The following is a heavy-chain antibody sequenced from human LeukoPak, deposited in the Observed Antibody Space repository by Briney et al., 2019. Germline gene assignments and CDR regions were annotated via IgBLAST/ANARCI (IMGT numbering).Heavy chain of an antibody. D-gene: IGHD1-1*01. J-gene: IGHJ5*02. CDR2: ISSSSSYI. V-gene: IGHV3-21*01. CDR1: GFTFSSYS. CDR3: ARERTTGTTANWFDP. Sequence: GGSLRLSCAASGFTFSSYSMNWVRQAPGKGLEWVSSISSSSSYIYYADSVKGRFTISRDNAKNSLYLQMNSLRAEDTAVYYCARERTTGTTANWFDPWGQGTLVTVSS.